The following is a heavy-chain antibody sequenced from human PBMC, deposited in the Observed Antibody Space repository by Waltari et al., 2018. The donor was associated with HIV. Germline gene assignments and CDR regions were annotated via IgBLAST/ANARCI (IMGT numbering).Heavy chain of an antibody. D-gene: IGHD2-2*01. CDR1: GYSFIPYY. CDR2: INPNNAGT. V-gene: IGHV1-2*06. J-gene: IGHJ6*02. Sequence: QVPLVQSGAEMKQPGASVTISCTASGYSFIPYYNHWERQAPGQGLEWLGRINPNNAGTNYPQKFQGRVTMTRDTSINTVYMELIRLRPDDTAVYYCARVALPAAIHYGMDAWGQGTTVTVSS. CDR3: ARVALPAAIHYGMDA.